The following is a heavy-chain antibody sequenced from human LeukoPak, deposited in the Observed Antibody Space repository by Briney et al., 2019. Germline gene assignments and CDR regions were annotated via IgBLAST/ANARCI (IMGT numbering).Heavy chain of an antibody. J-gene: IGHJ4*02. CDR3: ARDQEGFDY. CDR1: GYTFTNNY. V-gene: IGHV1-46*01. Sequence: GASVKVSCKASGYTFTNNYLHWVRQAPGQGLEWMGMIYPRDGSTSYAQNFQSRVTVTRDTSTTTVHMELRGLRSEDTAVYYCARDQEGFDYWGQGTVVTVSS. CDR2: IYPRDGST.